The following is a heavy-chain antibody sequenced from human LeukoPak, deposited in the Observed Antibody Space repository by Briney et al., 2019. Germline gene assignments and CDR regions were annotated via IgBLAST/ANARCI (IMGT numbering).Heavy chain of an antibody. Sequence: GGSLRLSCAASGFTFSSYGMHWVRQAPGKGLEWVAVIWYDGSNKYYADSVKGRFTISRDNSKNTLYLQMNSLRAEDTAVYYCARDARIVGATFYYYYGMDVWGQGTTVTVSS. CDR2: IWYDGSNK. CDR3: ARDARIVGATFYYYYGMDV. J-gene: IGHJ6*02. D-gene: IGHD1-26*01. CDR1: GFTFSSYG. V-gene: IGHV3-33*01.